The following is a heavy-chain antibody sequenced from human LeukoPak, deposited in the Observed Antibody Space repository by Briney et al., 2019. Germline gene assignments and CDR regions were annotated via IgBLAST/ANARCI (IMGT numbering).Heavy chain of an antibody. CDR3: ARGRNYYDSSGYYYEGDAFDI. V-gene: IGHV1-2*02. Sequence: ASVKVSCKASGYIFTDYYMHWVRQAPGRGLEWMGWINPNSGDTNYAQKFQGRVTMTRDRSTSTVYMELSSLRSEDTGVYYCARGRNYYDSSGYYYEGDAFDIWGQGTMVTVSS. CDR1: GYIFTDYY. CDR2: INPNSGDT. D-gene: IGHD3-22*01. J-gene: IGHJ3*02.